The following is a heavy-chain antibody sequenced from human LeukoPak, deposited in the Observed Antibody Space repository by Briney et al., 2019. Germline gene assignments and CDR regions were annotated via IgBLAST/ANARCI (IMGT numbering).Heavy chain of an antibody. Sequence: GASVKVSCKASGYTFTSYDVNWVRQAPGQGLEWVGWMDPNSGNTAYAQKSHGRLTITRNTYISTAYMELSSLSSEDTGVYYCASANFQYWGQGTLVPVSS. D-gene: IGHD2-8*01. CDR1: GYTFTSYD. V-gene: IGHV1-8*03. J-gene: IGHJ1*01. CDR3: ASANFQY. CDR2: MDPNSGNT.